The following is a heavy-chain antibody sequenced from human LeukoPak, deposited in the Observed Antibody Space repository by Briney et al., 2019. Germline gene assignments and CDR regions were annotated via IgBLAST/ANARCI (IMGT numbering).Heavy chain of an antibody. Sequence: GGSLRLSCAASGFTFSSYAMSWVRQAPGKGLEWVSAISGSGGSTYYADSVKGRFTISRDNSKNTLYLQMNRLRAEDTAVYYCAKGLSKGSGSYYLYYFDYWGQGTLVTVSS. D-gene: IGHD3-10*01. V-gene: IGHV3-23*01. CDR1: GFTFSSYA. CDR3: AKGLSKGSGSYYLYYFDY. CDR2: ISGSGGST. J-gene: IGHJ4*02.